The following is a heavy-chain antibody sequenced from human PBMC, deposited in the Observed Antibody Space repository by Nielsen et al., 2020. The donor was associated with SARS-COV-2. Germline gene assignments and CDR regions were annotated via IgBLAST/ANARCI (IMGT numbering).Heavy chain of an antibody. CDR3: AREPYDFWSGLYAFDI. CDR2: IWYDGSNK. J-gene: IGHJ3*02. Sequence: GGSLRLSCTASGFTFGDYAMSWFRQAPGKGLEWVAVIWYDGSNKYYADSVKGRFTISRDNSKNTLYLQMNSLRAEDTAVYYCAREPYDFWSGLYAFDIWGQGTMVTVSS. CDR1: GFTFGDYA. V-gene: IGHV3-33*01. D-gene: IGHD3-3*01.